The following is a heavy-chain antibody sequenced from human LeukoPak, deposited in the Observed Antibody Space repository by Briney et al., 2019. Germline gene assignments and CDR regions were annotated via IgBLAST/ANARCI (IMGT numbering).Heavy chain of an antibody. J-gene: IGHJ3*02. CDR2: IYSGGST. CDR1: GFTVSSNY. D-gene: IGHD1-26*01. CDR3: ARDGGGAYSLAFDI. V-gene: IGHV3-53*01. Sequence: GGSLRLSCAASGFTVSSNYMSWVRQAPGKGLEWVSLIYSGGSTNYVDSVKGRFTISRDNSKNTLYLQMNNLRAEDTAVYYCARDGGGAYSLAFDIWGQGTLVTVSS.